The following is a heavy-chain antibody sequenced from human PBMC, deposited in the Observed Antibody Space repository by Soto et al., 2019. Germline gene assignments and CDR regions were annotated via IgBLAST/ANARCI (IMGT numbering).Heavy chain of an antibody. D-gene: IGHD3-3*01. J-gene: IGHJ4*02. V-gene: IGHV1-69*11. CDR1: GGAFSRYA. Sequence: QVQLVQSGAEVKKAGSAVKVSCKVSGGAFSRYAISWVRQAPGQGLEWMGGIIPILGTADYAPNFQGRVAITADXSXXXAXXELSSLRYEDTAVYYCARDFSSDAILGVVTYYFDDWRQGTLVNVSP. CDR3: ARDFSSDAILGVVTYYFDD. CDR2: IIPILGTA.